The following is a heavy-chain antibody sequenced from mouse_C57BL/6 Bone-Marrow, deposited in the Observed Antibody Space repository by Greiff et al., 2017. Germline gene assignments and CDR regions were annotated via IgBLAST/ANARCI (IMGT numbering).Heavy chain of an antibody. V-gene: IGHV1-64*01. Sequence: LQQPGAELVKPGASVKLSCKASGYTFTSYWMHWVKQRPGQGLEWIGMIHPNSGSTNYNEKFKSKATLTVDKSSSTAYMQLSSLTSEDSAVYYCARPALLLHYDVWGTGTTVTVSS. CDR2: IHPNSGST. D-gene: IGHD1-1*01. CDR1: GYTFTSYW. J-gene: IGHJ1*03. CDR3: ARPALLLHYDV.